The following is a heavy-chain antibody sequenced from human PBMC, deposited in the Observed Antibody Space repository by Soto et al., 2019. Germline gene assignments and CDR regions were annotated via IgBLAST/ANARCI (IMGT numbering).Heavy chain of an antibody. CDR3: VKDRVLGVRFGEWLTPGY. V-gene: IGHV3-64D*06. D-gene: IGHD3-3*01. CDR1: GFTFSSYA. Sequence: GGSLRLSCSASGFTFSSYAMHWVRQAPGKGLEYVSAISSNGGSTYYADSVKGRFTISRDNSKNTLYLQRSSLRAEDTAVYYCVKDRVLGVRFGEWLTPGYWGQGTLVTVSS. J-gene: IGHJ4*02. CDR2: ISSNGGST.